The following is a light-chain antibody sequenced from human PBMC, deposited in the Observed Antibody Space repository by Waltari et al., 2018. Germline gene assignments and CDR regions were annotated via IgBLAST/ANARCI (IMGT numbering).Light chain of an antibody. CDR1: RRALGLYNY. J-gene: IGLJ3*02. CDR2: DVS. CDR3: NSYAGSSSWV. V-gene: IGLV2-14*01. Sequence: QSALTQPASVSGAPGQSITISCTGTRRALGLYNYVSWYHQHPGTAPKLMIFDVSERPSGVSNRFSGSKSGNTASLTISGLQAEDEADYYCNSYAGSSSWVFGGGTKLTVL.